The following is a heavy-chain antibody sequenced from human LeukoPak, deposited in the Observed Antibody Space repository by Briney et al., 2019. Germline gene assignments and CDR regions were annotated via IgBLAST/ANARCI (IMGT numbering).Heavy chain of an antibody. CDR1: GYTFTSYG. J-gene: IGHJ4*02. Sequence: ASVKVSCKASGYTFTSYGISWVRQAPGQGLEWMGWISAYNGNTNYAQKLQGRVTMTTDTSTSTAYMELRSLRSDDTAVYYCARVSGPQPPPGIAAAGLETPEADAGDYWGQGTLVTVSS. CDR2: ISAYNGNT. V-gene: IGHV1-18*01. D-gene: IGHD6-13*01. CDR3: ARVSGPQPPPGIAAAGLETPEADAGDY.